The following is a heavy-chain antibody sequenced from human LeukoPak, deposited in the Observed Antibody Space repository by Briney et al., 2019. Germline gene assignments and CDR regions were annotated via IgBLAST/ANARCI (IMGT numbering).Heavy chain of an antibody. V-gene: IGHV4-39*01. D-gene: IGHD3-22*01. CDR2: IYYSGST. CDR1: GGSISSSSYY. Sequence: SETLSLTCTVSGGSISSSSYYWGWIRQPPGKGLEWIGSIYYSGSTYYNPSHKSRVTISVDTSKNQFSLKLSSVTAADTAVYYCARHSLSAYYYDSSGYYTLDYWGQGTLVTVSS. J-gene: IGHJ4*02. CDR3: ARHSLSAYYYDSSGYYTLDY.